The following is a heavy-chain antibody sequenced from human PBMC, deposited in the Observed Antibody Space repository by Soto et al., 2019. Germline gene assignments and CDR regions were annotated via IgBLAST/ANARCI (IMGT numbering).Heavy chain of an antibody. CDR3: ARGSSSSWYYYYYYGMDV. Sequence: ASVKVSCKASGYTFTSYDINWVRQATGQGLEWMGWMNPNSGNTGYAQKFQGRVTMTRNTSISTAYMELSSLRSEDTAVYYCARGSSSSWYYYYYYGMDVWGQGTTVTVSS. CDR1: GYTFTSYD. V-gene: IGHV1-8*01. CDR2: MNPNSGNT. D-gene: IGHD6-13*01. J-gene: IGHJ6*02.